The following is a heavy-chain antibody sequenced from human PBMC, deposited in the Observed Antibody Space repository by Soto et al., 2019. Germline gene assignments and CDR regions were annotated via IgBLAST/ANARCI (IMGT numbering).Heavy chain of an antibody. D-gene: IGHD3-10*01. V-gene: IGHV3-33*01. CDR3: ARDRGLLWFGELSPDWFDP. J-gene: IGHJ5*02. Sequence: QVQLVDSGGGVVQPGRSLRLSCAASGFTFSNYGMHWVRQAPGKGLEWVAVIWYDGSNKYYADSVKGRFTISRDNSKNTLYLQMNSLRAEDTAVYYCARDRGLLWFGELSPDWFDPWGQGTLVTVSS. CDR2: IWYDGSNK. CDR1: GFTFSNYG.